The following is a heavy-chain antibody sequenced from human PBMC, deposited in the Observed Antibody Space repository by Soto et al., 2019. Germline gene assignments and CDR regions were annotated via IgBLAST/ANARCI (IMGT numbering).Heavy chain of an antibody. J-gene: IGHJ5*02. CDR2: VYHSGST. CDR3: ARDKHSNIGGGWFDP. D-gene: IGHD1-26*01. V-gene: IGHV4-4*02. CDR1: GGSISSSNW. Sequence: QVQLQESGPGLVKPSGTLSLTCAVSGGSISSSNWWSWVRQPPGKGLEWIGEVYHSGSTSYNPSLRSRVTISVDKSKNQFSLKLRSVTAADTAFYYCARDKHSNIGGGWFDPWGQGTLVIVSS.